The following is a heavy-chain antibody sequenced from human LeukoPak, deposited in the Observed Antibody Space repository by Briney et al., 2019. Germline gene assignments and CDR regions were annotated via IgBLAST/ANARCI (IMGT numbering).Heavy chain of an antibody. Sequence: QPGGSLRLSCAASGFTFSDHYMSWIRQAPGKGLEWVAVISYDGSNKYYADSVKGRFTISRDNSKNTLYLQMNSLRAEDTAVYYCAKVRIQLWLSIDYWGQGTLVTVSS. D-gene: IGHD5-18*01. CDR1: GFTFSDHY. J-gene: IGHJ4*02. CDR2: ISYDGSNK. CDR3: AKVRIQLWLSIDY. V-gene: IGHV3-30*18.